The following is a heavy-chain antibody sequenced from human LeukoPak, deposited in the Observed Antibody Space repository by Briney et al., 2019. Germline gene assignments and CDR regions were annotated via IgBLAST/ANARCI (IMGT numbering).Heavy chain of an antibody. CDR3: ARETTVTTRASSYWYFDL. V-gene: IGHV1-69*04. Sequence: AASVKVSCKASGGTFSSYAISWVRQAPGQGLEWMGRIIPILGIANYAQKFQGRVTITADKSTSTAYMELSSLRSEDTAVYYCARETTVTTRASSYWYFDLWGRGTLVTVSS. CDR1: GGTFSSYA. D-gene: IGHD4-17*01. J-gene: IGHJ2*01. CDR2: IIPILGIA.